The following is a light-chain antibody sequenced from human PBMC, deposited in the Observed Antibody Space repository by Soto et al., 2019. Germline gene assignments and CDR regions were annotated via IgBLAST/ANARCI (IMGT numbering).Light chain of an antibody. CDR1: QSVRNNY. CDR2: GAS. CDR3: QHYSYSPQFT. Sequence: ELVLTQSPGTLSLSPGERATLSCRASQSVRNNYLAWYQQRPGQAPRLLIYGASQRATGIPDRFSGSGSGTDFTLTISRLEPEDFAVYYCQHYSYSPQFTSRPGTRVDI. J-gene: IGKJ3*01. V-gene: IGKV3-20*01.